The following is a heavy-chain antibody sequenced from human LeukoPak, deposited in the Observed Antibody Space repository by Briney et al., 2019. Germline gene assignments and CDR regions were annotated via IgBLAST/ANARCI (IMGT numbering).Heavy chain of an antibody. D-gene: IGHD1-1*01. CDR1: GGSVSDYY. Sequence: SETLSLTCTVSGGSVSDYYWSWIRQAPGKGLEWVGYIYYSGSTNYNPSLKSRVTMSVDTSKNQFSLKLRSVTATDTAVYYCARHGTSGTNLNWFDPWGQGTLVTVSS. J-gene: IGHJ5*02. CDR2: IYYSGST. CDR3: ARHGTSGTNLNWFDP. V-gene: IGHV4-59*02.